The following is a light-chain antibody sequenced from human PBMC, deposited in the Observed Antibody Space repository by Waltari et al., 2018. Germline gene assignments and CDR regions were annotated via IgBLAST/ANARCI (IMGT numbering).Light chain of an antibody. Sequence: EIVLTQSPATRSSSPGERATLSCRSSQSVSSYLAWYQQKPGQAPRLLIYDASNRATGIPARFSGSGSGTDFTLTISSLEPEDFAVYYCQQRSNWPRTFGQGTKVEIK. J-gene: IGKJ1*01. CDR1: QSVSSY. CDR2: DAS. V-gene: IGKV3-11*01. CDR3: QQRSNWPRT.